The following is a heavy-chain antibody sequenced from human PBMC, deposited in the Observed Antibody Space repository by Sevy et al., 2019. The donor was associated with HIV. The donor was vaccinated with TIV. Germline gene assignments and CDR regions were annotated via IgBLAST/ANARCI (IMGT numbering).Heavy chain of an antibody. CDR1: GGSISSYY. CDR3: ARSHLAFCGGDCFSPYYFDS. D-gene: IGHD2-21*01. J-gene: IGHJ4*02. CDR2: FYSSGST. Sequence: SETLSLTCSVSGGSISSYYWNWIRQPPEKGLERIGYFYSSGSTNYNPSLKSRVTISVDMSKNQFSLKLSSVTAADTAVYYCARSHLAFCGGDCFSPYYFDSWGQGTLVTVSS. V-gene: IGHV4-59*01.